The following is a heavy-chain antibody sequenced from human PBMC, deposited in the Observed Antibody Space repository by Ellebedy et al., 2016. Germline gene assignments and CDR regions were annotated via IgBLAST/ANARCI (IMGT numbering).Heavy chain of an antibody. CDR1: GFTFSDYV. Sequence: GESLKISXAASGFTFSDYVMSWVRQAPGKGLDWVAAISGSGGSTYYGDSVKGRFTISRDNSKNTLYLQMNSLRAEDTAVYYCADGERTYYDYNRPLPWGQGTLVTVSS. J-gene: IGHJ5*02. CDR2: ISGSGGST. D-gene: IGHD3-3*01. V-gene: IGHV3-23*01. CDR3: ADGERTYYDYNRPLP.